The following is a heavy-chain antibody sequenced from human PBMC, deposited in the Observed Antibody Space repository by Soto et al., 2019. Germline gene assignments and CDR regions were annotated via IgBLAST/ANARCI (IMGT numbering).Heavy chain of an antibody. D-gene: IGHD4-17*01. CDR2: IKSKTDGGTT. V-gene: IGHV3-15*01. CDR3: TTELDYGDYPDYYGMDV. Sequence: GGSLRLSCAASGFTFSNAWMSWVRQAPGKGLEWVGRIKSKTDGGTTDYAAPVKGRFTISRDDSKNTLYLQMNSLKTEDTAVYYCTTELDYGDYPDYYGMDVWGQGTTVTVSS. CDR1: GFTFSNAW. J-gene: IGHJ6*02.